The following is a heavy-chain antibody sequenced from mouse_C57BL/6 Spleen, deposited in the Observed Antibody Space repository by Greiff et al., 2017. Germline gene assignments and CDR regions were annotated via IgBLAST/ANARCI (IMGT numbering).Heavy chain of an antibody. CDR1: GYTFTDYN. J-gene: IGHJ4*01. Sequence: VQLQQSGPELVKPGASVKIPCKASGYTFTDYNMDWVKQSPGKSLEWIGDINPNNGGTIYNQKFKGKATLTVDKSSSTAYMELRSLTSEDTAVYDCARYEYDRYDMDYWGQGTSVTVSS. V-gene: IGHV1-18*01. CDR2: INPNNGGT. D-gene: IGHD2-4*01. CDR3: ARYEYDRYDMDY.